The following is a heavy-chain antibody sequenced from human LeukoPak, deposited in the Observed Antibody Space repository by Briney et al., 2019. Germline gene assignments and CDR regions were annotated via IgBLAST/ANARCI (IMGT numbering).Heavy chain of an antibody. CDR1: GFTFSSYW. Sequence: GGSLRLSCAASGFTFSSYWMHWVRQAPGEGLVWVSRINSDGSNTNYADSVKGRFTISRDNAKNTLYLQMNSLRAEDTAVYYCAISPEFDNWGQGTLVTASS. CDR2: INSDGSNT. V-gene: IGHV3-74*01. CDR3: AISPEFDN. D-gene: IGHD1-14*01. J-gene: IGHJ4*02.